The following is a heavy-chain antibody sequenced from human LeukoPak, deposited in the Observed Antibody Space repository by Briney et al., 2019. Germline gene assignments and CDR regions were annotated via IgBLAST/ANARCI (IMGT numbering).Heavy chain of an antibody. J-gene: IGHJ3*02. CDR3: ARRYCSSTSCYVRRENAFDI. V-gene: IGHV4-34*01. D-gene: IGHD2-2*01. CDR2: INHSGST. CDR1: GGSFSGYY. Sequence: SETLSFTCAVYGGSFSGYYWSWIRQPPGKGLEWIGEINHSGSTNYNPSLKSRVTISVDTSKNQFSLKLSSVTAADTAVYYCARRYCSSTSCYVRRENAFDIWGQGTMVTVSS.